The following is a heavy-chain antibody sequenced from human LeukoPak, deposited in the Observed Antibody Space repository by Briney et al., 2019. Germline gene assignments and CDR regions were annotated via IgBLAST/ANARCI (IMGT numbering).Heavy chain of an antibody. CDR2: INHSGST. Sequence: SETLSLTCAVYGGSFSGYYWSWIRQPPGKGLEWMGEINHSGSTNYNPYLTSRVTISADTPKTQSSLKLSSVTAAETAVYYCARDVPTYYYDSSGYPTLDYWGQGNLVTVSS. D-gene: IGHD3-22*01. V-gene: IGHV4-34*01. CDR3: ARDVPTYYYDSSGYPTLDY. CDR1: GGSFSGYY. J-gene: IGHJ4*02.